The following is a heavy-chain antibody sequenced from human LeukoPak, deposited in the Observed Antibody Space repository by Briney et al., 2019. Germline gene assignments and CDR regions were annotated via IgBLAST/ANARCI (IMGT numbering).Heavy chain of an antibody. J-gene: IGHJ4*02. D-gene: IGHD3-16*02. CDR3: ARDPSVITFGGVIV. V-gene: IGHV1-69*01. CDR2: IIPIFGTA. Sequence: ASVKVSCKASGGTFSSYAISWVRQAPGQGLEWMGGIIPIFGTANYAQKFQGRVTITADESTSTAYMELSSLRSEDTAVYYCARDPSVITFGGVIVWGQGTLVTVSS. CDR1: GGTFSSYA.